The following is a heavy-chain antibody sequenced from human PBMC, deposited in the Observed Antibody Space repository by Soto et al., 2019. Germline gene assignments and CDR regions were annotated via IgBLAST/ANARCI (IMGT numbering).Heavy chain of an antibody. CDR2: MNPNSGNT. Sequence: ASVKVSCKASGYTFTSYDINWVRQATGQGLEWMGWMNPNSGNTGYAQKFQGRVTMTRNTSISTAYMELSSLRSEDTAVYYCARGAGDYVDYYYYYYMDVWRKGTTVTVSS. CDR1: GYTFTSYD. V-gene: IGHV1-8*01. D-gene: IGHD4-17*01. CDR3: ARGAGDYVDYYYYYYMDV. J-gene: IGHJ6*03.